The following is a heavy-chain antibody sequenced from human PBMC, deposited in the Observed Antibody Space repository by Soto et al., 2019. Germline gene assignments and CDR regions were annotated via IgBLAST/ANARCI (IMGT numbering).Heavy chain of an antibody. CDR2: VLPISGTA. V-gene: IGHV1-69*06. Sequence: QVQLVQSGAEVKRPGSSVRVSCMASGGVFSLYGFSWVRQVPGHGPEWVGGVLPISGTANYAQKYQGRVTITVDKSTSTGYLELNSLTYEDTAVYYCASTGEAPVVDGSGRGDAFDIWGPGTKVTVSA. D-gene: IGHD1-26*01. J-gene: IGHJ3*02. CDR3: ASTGEAPVVDGSGRGDAFDI. CDR1: GGVFSLYG.